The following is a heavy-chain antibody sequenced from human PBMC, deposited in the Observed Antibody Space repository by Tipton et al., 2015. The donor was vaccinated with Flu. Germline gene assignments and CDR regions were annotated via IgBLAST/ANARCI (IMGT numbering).Heavy chain of an antibody. D-gene: IGHD3-9*01. J-gene: IGHJ4*02. CDR3: AGRGLLTRLTY. CDR1: GASINGYY. CDR2: IYYGGRT. V-gene: IGHV4-59*08. Sequence: TLSLTCTVSGASINGYYWGWIRQSPGKGLEWIGYIYYGGRTNYNPSLQSRVTMSIDTSKSQFSLKLRSVTAADTAVYYCAGRGLLTRLTYWGQGMLGTVSS.